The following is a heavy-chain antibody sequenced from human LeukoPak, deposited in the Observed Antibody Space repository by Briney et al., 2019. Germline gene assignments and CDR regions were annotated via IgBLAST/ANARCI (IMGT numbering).Heavy chain of an antibody. Sequence: GRSLRLSCAASGFTFSSYGMHWVRQAPDKGLEWVAVISYDGSNKYYADSVKGRFTISRDNSKNTLYLQMNSLRAEDTAVYYCAGYSGYDHAPPYYGMDVWGKGTTVTVSS. CDR2: ISYDGSNK. J-gene: IGHJ6*04. CDR1: GFTFSSYG. D-gene: IGHD5-12*01. CDR3: AGYSGYDHAPPYYGMDV. V-gene: IGHV3-30*03.